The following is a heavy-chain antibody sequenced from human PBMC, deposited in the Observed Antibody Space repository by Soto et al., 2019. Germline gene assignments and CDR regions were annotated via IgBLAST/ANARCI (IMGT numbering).Heavy chain of an antibody. J-gene: IGHJ6*02. D-gene: IGHD5-18*01. V-gene: IGHV1-69*01. Sequence: QVQLVQSGAEVKKPGSSVKVSCKASGGTFSSYAISWVRQAPGQGLEWMGGIIPIFGTANYAQKFQGRVTITADEPTSAAYMELSSLRCEDTALDYCAREIRGYRDPYGMAGWGQGTTVTVSS. CDR3: AREIRGYRDPYGMAG. CDR2: IIPIFGTA. CDR1: GGTFSSYA.